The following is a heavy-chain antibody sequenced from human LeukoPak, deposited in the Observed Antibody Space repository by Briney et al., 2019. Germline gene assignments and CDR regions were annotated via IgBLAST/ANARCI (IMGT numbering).Heavy chain of an antibody. J-gene: IGHJ6*04. CDR1: GFNFGDFA. D-gene: IGHD3-16*01. CDR3: AKGDRFYQFGGVDV. CDR2: ISWNSGSR. Sequence: GGSLRLSCAASGFNFGDFAMHWVRQTPGKGLEWVSGISWNSGSRGYADSVKGRFTISRDNAKNSLYPQMNSLRVEDMALYYCAKGDRFYQFGGVDVWGKGTTVTVSS. V-gene: IGHV3-9*03.